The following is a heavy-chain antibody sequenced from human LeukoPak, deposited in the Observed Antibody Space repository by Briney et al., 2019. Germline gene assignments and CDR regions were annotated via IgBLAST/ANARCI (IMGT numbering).Heavy chain of an antibody. CDR2: INPDGSEK. D-gene: IGHD3-16*01. CDR1: GFRFGSDW. CDR3: ARYYDPPVGDAFDI. J-gene: IGHJ3*02. V-gene: IGHV3-7*01. Sequence: PGGSLRLSCAASGFRFGSDWMSWVRQAPGKGLEWVANINPDGSEKYYVDSVKGRFIISRDNDKNSLYLQLNSLRAEDTAVYYCARYYDPPVGDAFDIWGQGTMVTVSS.